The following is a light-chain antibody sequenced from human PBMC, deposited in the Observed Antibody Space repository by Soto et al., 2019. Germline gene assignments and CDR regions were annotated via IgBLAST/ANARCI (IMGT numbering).Light chain of an antibody. V-gene: IGKV3-20*01. CDR2: GAS. Sequence: EIVLTQSPGTLSLSPWERATLSCRASQSVSNNYLAWYQQKPGQAPRLLIYGASNRATGIPDRFSGSGSGTDFTLTISRLEPEDFATYYCLQHNSYPQTFGQGTKVDIK. CDR3: LQHNSYPQT. CDR1: QSVSNNY. J-gene: IGKJ1*01.